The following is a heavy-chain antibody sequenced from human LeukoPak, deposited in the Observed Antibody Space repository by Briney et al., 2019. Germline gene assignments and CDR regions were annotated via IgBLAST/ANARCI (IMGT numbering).Heavy chain of an antibody. D-gene: IGHD1-26*01. V-gene: IGHV4-39*01. CDR3: ARFTSGSYLCYFDY. CDR1: GGSISSSSYY. Sequence: SETLSLTCTVSGGSISSSSYYWDWIRQPPGKGLEWIGSIYYSGSTYYNPSLKSRITISVDTSKNQFSLKLSSVTAADTAMYYCARFTSGSYLCYFDYWGQGTLVTVSS. J-gene: IGHJ4*02. CDR2: IYYSGST.